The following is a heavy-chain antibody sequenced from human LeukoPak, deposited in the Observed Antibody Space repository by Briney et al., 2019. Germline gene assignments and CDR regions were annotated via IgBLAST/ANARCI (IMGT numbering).Heavy chain of an antibody. V-gene: IGHV5-51*01. Sequence: GDSLKISCQGSGYSFTTYWIGWVRQMPGKGLEWMGIIYSGDSDTRYSPSFQGKVTISADKSISTAYLQWSSLEASDTAMYYCARQSLGGTADYWGQGTLVTVSS. CDR1: GYSFTTYW. J-gene: IGHJ4*02. CDR3: ARQSLGGTADY. D-gene: IGHD7-27*01. CDR2: IYSGDSDT.